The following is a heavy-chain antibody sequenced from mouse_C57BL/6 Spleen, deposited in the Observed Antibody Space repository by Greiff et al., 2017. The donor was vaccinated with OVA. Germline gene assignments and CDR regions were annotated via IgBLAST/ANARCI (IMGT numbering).Heavy chain of an antibody. V-gene: IGHV1-50*01. Sequence: QVQLQQPGAELVKPGASVKLSCKASGYTFTSYWMQWVKQRPGQGLEWIGEIDPSDSYTNYNQKFKGKATLTVDTSSSTAYMQLSSLTSEDSAVYYCAVYYDYGLAYWGQGTLVTVSA. CDR1: GYTFTSYW. J-gene: IGHJ3*01. D-gene: IGHD2-4*01. CDR3: AVYYDYGLAY. CDR2: IDPSDSYT.